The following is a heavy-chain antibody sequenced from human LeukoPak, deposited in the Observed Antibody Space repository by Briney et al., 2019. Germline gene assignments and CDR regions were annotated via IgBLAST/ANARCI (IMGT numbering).Heavy chain of an antibody. Sequence: TLSLTCTVSGGSISSGSYYWSWIRQPAGKGLEWIGRIYTSGSTNYNPSLKSRVTISVDTSKNQFSLKLSSVTAADTAVYYCARDAGSSWYSFDYWGQGTLVTVSS. J-gene: IGHJ4*02. D-gene: IGHD6-13*01. CDR1: GGSISSGSYY. CDR3: ARDAGSSWYSFDY. V-gene: IGHV4-61*02. CDR2: IYTSGST.